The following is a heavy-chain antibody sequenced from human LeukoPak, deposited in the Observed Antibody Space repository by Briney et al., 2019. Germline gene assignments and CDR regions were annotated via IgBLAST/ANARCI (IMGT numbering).Heavy chain of an antibody. CDR1: GGSISSYY. D-gene: IGHD5-18*01. Sequence: SETLSLTCTVSGGSISSYYWSWIRQPPGKGLEWIGYIYYSGSTNYNPSLKSRVTISVDTSKNQFSLELSSVTAADTAVYYCARSYTPTVLDYWGQGTLVTVSS. V-gene: IGHV4-59*01. J-gene: IGHJ4*02. CDR3: ARSYTPTVLDY. CDR2: IYYSGST.